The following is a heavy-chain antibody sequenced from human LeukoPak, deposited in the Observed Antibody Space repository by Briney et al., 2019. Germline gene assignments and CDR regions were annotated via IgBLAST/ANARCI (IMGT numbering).Heavy chain of an antibody. V-gene: IGHV4-34*01. Sequence: SETLSLTCAVYGGSFSGYYWSWIRQPPGKGLGWIGEINHSGSTNYNPSLKSRVTISVDTSKNQFSLKLSSVTAADTAVYYCARQRRTAMGIDYWGQGTLVTVSS. CDR3: ARQRRTAMGIDY. J-gene: IGHJ4*02. CDR2: INHSGST. D-gene: IGHD5-18*01. CDR1: GGSFSGYY.